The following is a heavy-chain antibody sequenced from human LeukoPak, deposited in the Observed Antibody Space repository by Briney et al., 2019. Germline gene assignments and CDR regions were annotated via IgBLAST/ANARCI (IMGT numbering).Heavy chain of an antibody. V-gene: IGHV3-74*01. CDR2: IHSDGSST. CDR1: GFTFSSYW. Sequence: GGSLRLSCAASGFTFSSYWMHWVRQAPGKGLVWVSRIHSDGSSTSYADSVRGRFTISRDDAKSTLYLQMNSLRAEDTAAYYCARSGWPYYFDYWGQGTLVTVSS. CDR3: ARSGWPYYFDY. D-gene: IGHD3-22*01. J-gene: IGHJ4*02.